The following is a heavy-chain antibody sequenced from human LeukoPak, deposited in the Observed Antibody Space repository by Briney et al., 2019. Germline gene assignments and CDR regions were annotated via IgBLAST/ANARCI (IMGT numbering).Heavy chain of an antibody. Sequence: GGSLRLSCGASGFTFSDHWMHWVRQAPGKGLLWVSGIDTDGSTTRYADSVKGRFTISRDNAKNTLYLQMNTLRAEDTAVYYCARDRPHNWFDPWGQGTLVTVSS. J-gene: IGHJ5*02. CDR3: ARDRPHNWFDP. CDR1: GFTFSDHW. CDR2: IDTDGSTT. V-gene: IGHV3-74*01.